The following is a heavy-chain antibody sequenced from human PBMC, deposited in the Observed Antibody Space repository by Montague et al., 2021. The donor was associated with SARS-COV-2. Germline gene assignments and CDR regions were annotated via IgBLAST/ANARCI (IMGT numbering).Heavy chain of an antibody. D-gene: IGHD5-24*01. V-gene: IGHV6-1*01. Sequence: CAISGDSVSSNNAAWNWIRQSSSRGLEWLGRTYYRSKWYNDYAVSVKSRITIDADTSKNHFSLQLKSMTPEDTAVYYCLQGYYFDSWGQGTLVTVSS. J-gene: IGHJ4*02. CDR2: TYYRSKWYN. CDR1: GDSVSSNNAA. CDR3: LQGYYFDS.